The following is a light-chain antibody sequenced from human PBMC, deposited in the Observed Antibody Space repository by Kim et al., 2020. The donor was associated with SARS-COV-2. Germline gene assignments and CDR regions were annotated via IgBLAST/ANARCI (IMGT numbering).Light chain of an antibody. CDR3: SSYAGTNRPFV. V-gene: IGLV2-8*01. CDR1: SNDVGYYNY. J-gene: IGLJ1*01. Sequence: QSALTQPPSASGSPGQSVTISCTGTSNDVGYYNYVSWYQHRPGKGPKVLIYEVTKRPSGVPDRFSGSRSGNTASLTVSGLQAEDEADYYCSSYAGTNRPFVFGTGTKVTVL. CDR2: EVT.